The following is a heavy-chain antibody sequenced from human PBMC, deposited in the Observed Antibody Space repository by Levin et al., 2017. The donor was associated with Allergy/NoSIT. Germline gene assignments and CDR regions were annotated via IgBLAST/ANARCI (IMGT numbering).Heavy chain of an antibody. J-gene: IGHJ4*02. Sequence: AASVKVSCAASGFTLSSHSMHWVRQAPGKGLEWVSSISSSSIYIYYADSVKGRFTISRDNAKNSLFLQMNSLRAEDTAVYYCARGGYYSDNSAYRYDYWGQGTLVTVSS. CDR2: ISSSSIYI. D-gene: IGHD3-22*01. V-gene: IGHV3-21*01. CDR1: GFTLSSHS. CDR3: ARGGYYSDNSAYRYDY.